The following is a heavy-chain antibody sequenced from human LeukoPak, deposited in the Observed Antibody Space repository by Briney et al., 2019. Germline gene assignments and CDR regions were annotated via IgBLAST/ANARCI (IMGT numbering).Heavy chain of an antibody. Sequence: GASVKVSCKASGYTFTSYDINWMRQAPGQGLEWMGGIIPIFGTANYAQKFQGRVTITADESTSTAYMELSSLRSEDTAVYYCARDYYYDSSGYGQSRAFDIWGQGTMVTVSS. CDR3: ARDYYYDSSGYGQSRAFDI. V-gene: IGHV1-69*13. D-gene: IGHD3-22*01. CDR1: GYTFTSYD. CDR2: IIPIFGTA. J-gene: IGHJ3*02.